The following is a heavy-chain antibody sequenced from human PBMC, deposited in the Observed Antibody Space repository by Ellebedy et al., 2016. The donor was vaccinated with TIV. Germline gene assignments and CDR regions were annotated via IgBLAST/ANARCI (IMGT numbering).Heavy chain of an antibody. D-gene: IGHD5-18*01. V-gene: IGHV1-18*01. J-gene: IGHJ6*03. CDR2: ISAYNGNT. Sequence: ASVKVSCKASGYTFTSYGISWVRQAPGQGLEWMGWISAYNGNTNYAQKFQGRVTMTTDTSTSTAYLELRSLRSDDPAVYYCARRVHTAMVTYSYYYMDVWGKGTTVTVSS. CDR1: GYTFTSYG. CDR3: ARRVHTAMVTYSYYYMDV.